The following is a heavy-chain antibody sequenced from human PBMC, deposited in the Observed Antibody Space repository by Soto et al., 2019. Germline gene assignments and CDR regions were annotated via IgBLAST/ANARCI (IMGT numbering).Heavy chain of an antibody. D-gene: IGHD3-22*01. CDR1: GFSFSDYA. J-gene: IGHJ5*01. Sequence: EVHLLESGGALVQPGGSLTLSCAASGFSFSDYAMSWVRQAPGKGLEWVSSISRTGDSAYYADSVTGRFAISSDRSKNRLSLQMPSLRVEDTAVYYCAKGPDGSGYYHNWFDSWGQGTLITVSS. CDR2: ISRTGDSA. CDR3: AKGPDGSGYYHNWFDS. V-gene: IGHV3-23*01.